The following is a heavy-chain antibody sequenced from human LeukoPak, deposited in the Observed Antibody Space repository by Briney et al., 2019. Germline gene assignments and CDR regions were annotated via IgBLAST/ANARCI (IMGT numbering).Heavy chain of an antibody. J-gene: IGHJ5*02. CDR1: GGTFSSYA. CDR2: IIPIFGIA. CDR3: ARGVATSNWFDP. D-gene: IGHD5-12*01. Sequence: SVKVSCKASGGTFSSYAISWVRQVPGQGLEWMGRIIPIFGIANYAQKFQGRVTITADKSTSTAYMELSSLRSEDTAVYYCARGVATSNWFDPWGQGTLVTVSS. V-gene: IGHV1-69*04.